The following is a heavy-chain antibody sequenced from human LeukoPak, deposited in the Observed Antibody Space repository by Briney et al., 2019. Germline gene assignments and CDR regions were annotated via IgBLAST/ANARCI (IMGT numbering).Heavy chain of an antibody. Sequence: SVKVSCKASGGTFSSYAISWVRQAPGQGLEWMGGIIPIFGTANYAQKFQGRVTITADESTSTAYMELSSPRSEDTAVYYCARGYCSSTSCYAVGAFDIWGQGTMVTVSS. D-gene: IGHD2-2*01. J-gene: IGHJ3*02. CDR3: ARGYCSSTSCYAVGAFDI. V-gene: IGHV1-69*13. CDR1: GGTFSSYA. CDR2: IIPIFGTA.